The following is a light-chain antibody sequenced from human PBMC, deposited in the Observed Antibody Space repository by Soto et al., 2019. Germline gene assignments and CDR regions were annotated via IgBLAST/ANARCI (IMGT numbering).Light chain of an antibody. CDR3: QQYNNWPWT. Sequence: EVVMTQSPVTLSVSPGERATLSCRASQSVGSKLAWYQQKPGQAPRLGIYGTSTWATGIPARFSGSGSGTEFTLTISSLQSEDFAVYYCQQYNNWPWTFGQGTKVDIK. V-gene: IGKV3-15*01. CDR1: QSVGSK. CDR2: GTS. J-gene: IGKJ1*01.